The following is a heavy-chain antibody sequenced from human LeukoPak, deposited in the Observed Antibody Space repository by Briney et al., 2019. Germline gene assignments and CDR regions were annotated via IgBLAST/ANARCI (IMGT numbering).Heavy chain of an antibody. D-gene: IGHD3-9*01. Sequence: PGASLRLSCAASGFTFSNYAMSWVRQAPGEGLEWVSAILGSGGSTYYADSVKGRFTVSRDNSKSILYLQMNSLRAEDTALYYCAKWGDYDVLTGYYVPDYWGQGTLVTVSS. V-gene: IGHV3-23*01. CDR2: ILGSGGST. CDR1: GFTFSNYA. J-gene: IGHJ4*02. CDR3: AKWGDYDVLTGYYVPDY.